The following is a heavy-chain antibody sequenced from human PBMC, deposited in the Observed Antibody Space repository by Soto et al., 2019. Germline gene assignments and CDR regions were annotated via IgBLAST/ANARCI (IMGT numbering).Heavy chain of an antibody. D-gene: IGHD3-16*02. J-gene: IGHJ4*02. CDR2: IYYSGST. CDR1: GGSISSYY. V-gene: IGHV4-59*01. CDR3: ARDSIVGGYFDY. Sequence: PDTLSLTCTVSGGSISSYYWSWIRQPPGKGLEWIGYIYYSGSTNYNPSLKSRVTISVDTSKNQFSLKLSSVTAADTAVYYCARDSIVGGYFDYWGQGTLVTVSS.